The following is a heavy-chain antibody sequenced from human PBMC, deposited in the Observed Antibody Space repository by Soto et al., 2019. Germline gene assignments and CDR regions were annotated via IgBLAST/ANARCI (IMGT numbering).Heavy chain of an antibody. Sequence: QPGGSLRLSCATSGFTFSNYGMTWVRQSQGKGLEWVSGISASGSSTYYADSVKGRFTISRDNSKNTLYLQMNSLRAEDTAVFYCAKDLYYHDSSSYSAQPAGLHWGRGTLVTVSS. CDR2: ISASGSST. J-gene: IGHJ4*02. V-gene: IGHV3-23*01. CDR3: AKDLYYHDSSSYSAQPAGLH. D-gene: IGHD3-22*01. CDR1: GFTFSNYG.